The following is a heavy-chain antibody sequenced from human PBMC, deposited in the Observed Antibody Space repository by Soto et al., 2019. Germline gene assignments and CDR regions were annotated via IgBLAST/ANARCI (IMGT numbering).Heavy chain of an antibody. D-gene: IGHD3-16*01. CDR2: ISGSGGST. J-gene: IGHJ4*02. V-gene: IGHV3-23*01. Sequence: GGSLRLSCAASGFTFSSYAMSWVRQAPGKGLEWVSAISGSGGSTYYADSVKGRFTISRDNSKNTLYLQMNSLRAEDTAVYYCAINYDYYGDNRDLFYYSGQRTL. CDR3: AINYDYYGDNRDLFYY. CDR1: GFTFSSYA.